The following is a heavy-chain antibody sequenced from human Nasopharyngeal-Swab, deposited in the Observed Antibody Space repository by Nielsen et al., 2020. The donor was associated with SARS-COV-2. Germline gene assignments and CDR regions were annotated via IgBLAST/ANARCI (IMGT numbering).Heavy chain of an antibody. CDR3: TRGLGRWQLFDP. Sequence: GGSLRLSCAASGFTFSTYSMNWVRQAPGKGLEWVSSISSSSSYIYYADSVKGRFTISRDNAKNSLYLQMNSLRAEDTAVFYCTRGLGRWQLFDPWGQGTLVTVSS. CDR2: ISSSSSYI. J-gene: IGHJ5*02. CDR1: GFTFSTYS. D-gene: IGHD7-27*01. V-gene: IGHV3-21*01.